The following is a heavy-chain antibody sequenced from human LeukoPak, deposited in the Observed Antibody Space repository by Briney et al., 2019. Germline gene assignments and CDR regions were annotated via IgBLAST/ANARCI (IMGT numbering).Heavy chain of an antibody. CDR2: INHSGST. CDR1: GGSFNGYY. V-gene: IGHV4-34*01. D-gene: IGHD3-22*01. CDR3: ARNYYDSSGGFDP. J-gene: IGHJ5*02. Sequence: SETPSLTCVVYGGSFNGYYWSWIRQPPGKGLEWIGEINHSGSTNYNPSLKSRVTISVDTSKNQFSLKLSSVTAADTAVYYCARNYYDSSGGFDPWGQGTLVTVSS.